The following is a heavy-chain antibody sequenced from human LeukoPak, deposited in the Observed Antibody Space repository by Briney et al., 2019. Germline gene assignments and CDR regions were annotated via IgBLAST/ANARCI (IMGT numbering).Heavy chain of an antibody. CDR2: INAYNGNT. J-gene: IGHJ4*02. D-gene: IGHD5-24*01. CDR1: GYTFTSYG. Sequence: GASVKVSSKASGYTFTSYGISWVRQAPGQGLEWMGWINAYNGNTNYAQELQGRVTMTTDTSTSTAYMEVRSLRSDDTAVYYCARDIERAWYEIDYWGQGTLVTVSS. CDR3: ARDIERAWYEIDY. V-gene: IGHV1-18*01.